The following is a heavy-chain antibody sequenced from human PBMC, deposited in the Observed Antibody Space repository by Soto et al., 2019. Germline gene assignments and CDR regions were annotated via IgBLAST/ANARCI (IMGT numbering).Heavy chain of an antibody. Sequence: GSLRLSCAASGFTFSSYAMSWVRQAPGKGLEWVSAISGSGGSTYYADPVKGRFTISRDNSKNTLYLQMNSLRAEDTAVYYCAKDSSILSIKGYYYYGMDVWGQGTTVTVSS. CDR3: AKDSSILSIKGYYYYGMDV. V-gene: IGHV3-23*01. D-gene: IGHD3-9*01. J-gene: IGHJ6*02. CDR2: ISGSGGST. CDR1: GFTFSSYA.